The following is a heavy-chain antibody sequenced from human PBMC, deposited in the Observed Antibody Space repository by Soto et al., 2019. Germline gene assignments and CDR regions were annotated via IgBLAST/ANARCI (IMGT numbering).Heavy chain of an antibody. D-gene: IGHD3-22*01. Sequence: GGSLRLSCAASGFTFSSYTMSWVRQAPGKGLEWVSAISGSGGSTYYADCVKGRFTISRDNSKNTLYLQMNSLRAEDTAVYYCAKGRYYYDSSGYRLLLFDYWGQGTLVTVSS. V-gene: IGHV3-23*01. CDR2: ISGSGGST. CDR3: AKGRYYYDSSGYRLLLFDY. J-gene: IGHJ4*02. CDR1: GFTFSSYT.